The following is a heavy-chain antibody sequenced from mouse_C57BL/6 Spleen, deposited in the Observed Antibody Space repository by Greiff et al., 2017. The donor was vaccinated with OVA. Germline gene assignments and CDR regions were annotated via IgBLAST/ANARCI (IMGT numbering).Heavy chain of an antibody. CDR1: GYTFTSYW. J-gene: IGHJ1*03. CDR3: ASPFYYGKGYVDV. CDR2: IDPSDSYT. Sequence: QVQLKQPGAELVRPGTSVKLSCKASGYTFTSYWMHWVKQRPGQGLEWIGVIDPSDSYTNYNQKFKGKATLTVDTSSSTAYMQLSSLTSEDSAVYDCASPFYYGKGYVDVWGTGTTVTVSS. D-gene: IGHD2-1*01. V-gene: IGHV1-59*01.